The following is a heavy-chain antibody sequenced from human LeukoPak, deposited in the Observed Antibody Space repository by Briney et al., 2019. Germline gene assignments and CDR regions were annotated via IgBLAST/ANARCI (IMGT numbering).Heavy chain of an antibody. J-gene: IGHJ5*02. V-gene: IGHV4-31*03. D-gene: IGHD3-22*01. Sequence: KSSQTLSLTCTVSGGSISSGGYYWSWIRQHPGKGLEWIGYIYYSGSTYYNPSLKSRVTMSVDTSKNQFSLKLSSVTAADTAVYYCARVNYYDSRFDPWGQGTLVTVSS. CDR3: ARVNYYDSRFDP. CDR1: GGSISSGGYY. CDR2: IYYSGST.